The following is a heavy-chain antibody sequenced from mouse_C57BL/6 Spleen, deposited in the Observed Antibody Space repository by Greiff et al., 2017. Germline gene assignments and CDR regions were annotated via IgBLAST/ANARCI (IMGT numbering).Heavy chain of an antibody. V-gene: IGHV1-72*01. CDR2: IDPNSGDT. J-gene: IGHJ2*01. Sequence: QVQLQQPGAELVKPGASVKLSCKASGYTFTSYWMHWVKQRPGRGLEWIGMIDPNSGDTKYNEKFKSKATLTVDKPSSTAYMQLSSLTSEDSAVYNCGRREYEYEGCDYWGRGTTLTGSS. D-gene: IGHD2-4*01. CDR1: GYTFTSYW. CDR3: GRREYEYEGCDY.